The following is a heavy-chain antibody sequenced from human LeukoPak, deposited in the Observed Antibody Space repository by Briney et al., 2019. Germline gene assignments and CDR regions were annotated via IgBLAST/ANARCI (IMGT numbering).Heavy chain of an antibody. CDR2: IYYSGST. J-gene: IGHJ6*03. Sequence: SETLSLTCTVSGGSISSSSYYWGWIRQSPGKGLEWIGSIYYSGSTYYNPSLKSRVTISVDTSKNQFSLKLSSVTAADTAVYYCARLQSWGGYYYYYMDVWGKGTTVTVSS. V-gene: IGHV4-39*01. CDR1: GGSISSSSYY. CDR3: ARLQSWGGYYYYYMDV. D-gene: IGHD3-16*01.